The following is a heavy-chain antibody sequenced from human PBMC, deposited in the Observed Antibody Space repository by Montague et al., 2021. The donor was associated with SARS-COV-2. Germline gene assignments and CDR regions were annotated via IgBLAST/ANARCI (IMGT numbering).Heavy chain of an antibody. J-gene: IGHJ4*02. V-gene: IGHV3-23*01. Sequence: SLRLSCAASGFTFSSYAMSWVRQAPGKGLEWVSAISGSGGSTYYADSVKGRFTISRDNSKNTLYLQMNSLRAEDTAVYYCAKDRLRGDILTGYTYWGQGTLVTVPS. CDR1: GFTFSSYA. CDR3: AKDRLRGDILTGYTY. D-gene: IGHD3-9*01. CDR2: ISGSGGST.